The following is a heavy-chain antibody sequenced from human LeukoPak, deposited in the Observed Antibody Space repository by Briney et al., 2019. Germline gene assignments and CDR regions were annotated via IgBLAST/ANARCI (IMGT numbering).Heavy chain of an antibody. V-gene: IGHV4-59*08. CDR3: ARQRAIGSPFDY. J-gene: IGHJ4*02. D-gene: IGHD2-15*01. CDR1: GGSISSYY. Sequence: SETLSLTCTVSGGSISSYYWSWIRQPPGKGLEWIGYIYYSGSTNYNPSLKSRVTISVDTSKNQFSLKLSSVTAADTAVYYCARQRAIGSPFDYWGQGTLVTVSS. CDR2: IYYSGST.